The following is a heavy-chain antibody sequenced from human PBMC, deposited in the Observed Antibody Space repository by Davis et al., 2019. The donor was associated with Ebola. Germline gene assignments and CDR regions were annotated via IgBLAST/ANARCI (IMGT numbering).Heavy chain of an antibody. D-gene: IGHD1-26*01. J-gene: IGHJ5*02. CDR1: GYSFTSYW. Sequence: GESLKISCKGSGYSFTSYWIGWVRQMPGKGLEWMGIIYPGDSDTRYSPSFQGQVTISADKSISTAYLQWSSLKASDTAMYYCARHIQSPRGRDRFDPWGQGTLVTVSS. CDR3: ARHIQSPRGRDRFDP. V-gene: IGHV5-51*01. CDR2: IYPGDSDT.